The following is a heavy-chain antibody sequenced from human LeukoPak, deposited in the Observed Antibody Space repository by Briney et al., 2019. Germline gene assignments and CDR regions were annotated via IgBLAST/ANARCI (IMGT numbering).Heavy chain of an antibody. CDR2: IYYSGST. V-gene: IGHV4-59*01. Sequence: SETLSLTCAVYGGSISSYYWSWIRQPPGKGLEWIGYIYYSGSTNYNPSLKSRVTISVDTSKNQFSLKLSSVTAADTAVYYCASTVTTGFDYWGQGTLVTVSS. CDR1: GGSISSYY. CDR3: ASTVTTGFDY. D-gene: IGHD4-17*01. J-gene: IGHJ4*02.